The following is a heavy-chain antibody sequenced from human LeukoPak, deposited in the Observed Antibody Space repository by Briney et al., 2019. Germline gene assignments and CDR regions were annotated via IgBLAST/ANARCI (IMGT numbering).Heavy chain of an antibody. Sequence: GESLKISCQASGYSFTDYWITWVRQMPGKGLVWMGKIDPSDSHINYSPSFQGHVTISVDKSISTGYLQWSSLKASDTAMYYCARNIYGMDVWGKGTTVIVSS. CDR2: IDPSDSHI. V-gene: IGHV5-10-1*01. CDR3: ARNIYGMDV. J-gene: IGHJ6*04. CDR1: GYSFTDYW.